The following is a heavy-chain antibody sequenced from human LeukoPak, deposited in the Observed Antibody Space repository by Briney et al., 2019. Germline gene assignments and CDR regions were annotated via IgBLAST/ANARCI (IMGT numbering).Heavy chain of an antibody. D-gene: IGHD1-20*01. V-gene: IGHV3-30*02. Sequence: GGSLRLSCAASGFTFSSYGMHWVRQAPGKGLEWVAFIRYDGSNKYYADSVKGRLTISRDNSKNTLYLQMNSLRVEDTAVYYCAKAGMTRFDYWGQGIMVTVSS. CDR3: AKAGMTRFDY. CDR2: IRYDGSNK. CDR1: GFTFSSYG. J-gene: IGHJ4*02.